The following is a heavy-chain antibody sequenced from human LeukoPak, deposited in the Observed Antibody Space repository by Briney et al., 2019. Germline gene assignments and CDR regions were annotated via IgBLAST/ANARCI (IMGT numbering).Heavy chain of an antibody. Sequence: GGSLRLSCAASGFTFSSHWMHWVRQAPGKGLVWASVISPDGSTTNYAEPVRGRFTISRDNAKNTLYLQMNSLRAEDTAVYYCARPVGTTVSVDYWGQGTLVTVSS. CDR1: GFTFSSHW. V-gene: IGHV3-74*01. J-gene: IGHJ4*02. CDR2: ISPDGSTT. D-gene: IGHD1-26*01. CDR3: ARPVGTTVSVDY.